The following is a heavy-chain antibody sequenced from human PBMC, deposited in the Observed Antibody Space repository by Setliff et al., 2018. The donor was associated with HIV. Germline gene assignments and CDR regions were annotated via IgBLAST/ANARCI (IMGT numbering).Heavy chain of an antibody. Sequence: VASVMVSCKASGGTFSSYAINWVRQAPGQGLQWMGGIIPMFGTLNFAQKFQGRATISTDDSTSTAYMELNSLRSEDTAVYYCARGHSHGYGYSGSYGPFDIWGQGTMVTVSS. CDR3: ARGHSHGYGYSGSYGPFDI. J-gene: IGHJ3*02. V-gene: IGHV1-69*05. CDR2: IIPMFGTL. D-gene: IGHD1-26*01. CDR1: GGTFSSYA.